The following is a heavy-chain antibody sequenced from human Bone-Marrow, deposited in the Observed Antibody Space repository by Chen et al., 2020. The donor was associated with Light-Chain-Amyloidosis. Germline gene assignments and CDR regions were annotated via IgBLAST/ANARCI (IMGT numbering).Heavy chain of an antibody. CDR2: FDPEDSET. CDR1: GSTLTDLP. J-gene: IGHJ5*02. D-gene: IGHD2-2*01. Sequence: QIQLVQSGSEVKKPGASVKVSCNISGSTLTDLPIHCVRQAPGKGLEWMGGFDPEDSETIYAQKFQGRVTMTEDTSTGKASMELTSLTYEDTAIYYCVSQAHLRSTSSTWFDPCGQGTLLTVSS. V-gene: IGHV1-24*01. CDR3: VSQAHLRSTSSTWFDP.